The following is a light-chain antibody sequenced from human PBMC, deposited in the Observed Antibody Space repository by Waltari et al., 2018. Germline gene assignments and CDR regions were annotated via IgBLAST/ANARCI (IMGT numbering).Light chain of an antibody. CDR2: DVN. CDR1: SLNVGGYPL. J-gene: IGLJ2*01. V-gene: IGLV2-23*02. Sequence: QPALPHPAPVPGPPGQSFPISSPGTSLNVGGYPLVPRYQQPPAKPPHLIFYDVNKRPSGISHRFSGYKSGNTASLTISGLQADDESDYYCCSYAGDSTLIFGGGTKLTVL. CDR3: CSYAGDSTLI.